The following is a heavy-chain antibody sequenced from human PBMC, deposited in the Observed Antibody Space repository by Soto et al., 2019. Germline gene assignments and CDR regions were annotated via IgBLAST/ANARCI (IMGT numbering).Heavy chain of an antibody. V-gene: IGHV3-30*18. D-gene: IGHD5-12*01. CDR1: GFTFSSYG. Sequence: GGSLRLSCAASGFTFSSYGMHWVRQAPGKGLEWVAVISYDGSNKYYADSVKGRFTISRDNSKNTLYLQMNSLRAEDTAVYYCAKALKLYSGYDFGGEFDYWGQGTLVTVSS. CDR2: ISYDGSNK. J-gene: IGHJ4*02. CDR3: AKALKLYSGYDFGGEFDY.